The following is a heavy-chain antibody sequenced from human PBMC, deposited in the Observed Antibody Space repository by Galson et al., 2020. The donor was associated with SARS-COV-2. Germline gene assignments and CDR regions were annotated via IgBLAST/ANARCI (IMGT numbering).Heavy chain of an antibody. CDR2: ITGSGGSS. V-gene: IGHV3-23*01. CDR1: GFTLSSYA. CDR3: AKSRVWGGPREFDY. J-gene: IGHJ4*02. D-gene: IGHD3-16*01. Sequence: GESLKISCSASGFTLSSYAMGWVRQAPGKGLEWVSTITGSGGSSYYADSVKGRFTISRDNSKNTLYLQMNSLRAEDTAIYYCAKSRVWGGPREFDYWGQGTLVTVSS.